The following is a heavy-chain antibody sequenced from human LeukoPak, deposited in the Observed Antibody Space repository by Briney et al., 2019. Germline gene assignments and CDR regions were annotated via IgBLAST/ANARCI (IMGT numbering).Heavy chain of an antibody. D-gene: IGHD3-9*01. CDR3: ARRHYDILTGYENWFDP. CDR1: GGTFSSYA. CDR2: IIPIFGTA. J-gene: IGHJ5*02. Sequence: SVKVSCKASGGTFSSYAISWVRQAPGQGLEWMGGIIPIFGTANYAQKFQGRVTITADKSTSTAYMELSSLRSEDTAVYYCARRHYDILTGYENWFDPWGQGTLVTVSS. V-gene: IGHV1-69*06.